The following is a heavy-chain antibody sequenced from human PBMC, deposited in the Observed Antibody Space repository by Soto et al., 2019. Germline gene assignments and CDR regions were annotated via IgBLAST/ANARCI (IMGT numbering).Heavy chain of an antibody. CDR1: GFTFSSYA. J-gene: IGHJ5*02. Sequence: WGSLRLSFAASGFTFSSYAMSWVRQAPGKGLEWVSGISGSGDSTYYADSLKGRYTISRDNSKNTLYLQMNSLRAEETAVYYCAIGYSYAPFDPWGQGTLVTVSS. V-gene: IGHV3-23*01. D-gene: IGHD5-18*01. CDR2: ISGSGDST. CDR3: AIGYSYAPFDP.